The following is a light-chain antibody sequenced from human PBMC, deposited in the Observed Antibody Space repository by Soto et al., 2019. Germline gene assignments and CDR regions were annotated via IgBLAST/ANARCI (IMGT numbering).Light chain of an antibody. CDR3: QQRSNWPPVIT. V-gene: IGKV3-11*01. CDR1: QSFSSY. Sequence: EIVLTQSPGTLSLSPGERATLSCRASQSFSSYLAWYQQKPGQAPRLLIYDASKRATGIPARFSGRGSGTDFTLTISSLEPEAFAVYYCQQRSNWPPVITFGQGTRLEIK. CDR2: DAS. J-gene: IGKJ5*01.